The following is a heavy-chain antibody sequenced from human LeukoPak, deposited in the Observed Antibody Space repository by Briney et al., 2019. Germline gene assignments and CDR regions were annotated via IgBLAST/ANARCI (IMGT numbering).Heavy chain of an antibody. V-gene: IGHV4-59*01. Sequence: SETLSLTCTVSGGSISSYYWSWIRQPPGKGLEWIGYIYYSGSTNYNPSLKSRVTISVDTSKNQFSLKLSSVTAADTAVYYCARRNSNGWYGGDFDYWGQGTLVTVSS. D-gene: IGHD6-19*01. CDR2: IYYSGST. CDR3: ARRNSNGWYGGDFDY. CDR1: GGSISSYY. J-gene: IGHJ4*02.